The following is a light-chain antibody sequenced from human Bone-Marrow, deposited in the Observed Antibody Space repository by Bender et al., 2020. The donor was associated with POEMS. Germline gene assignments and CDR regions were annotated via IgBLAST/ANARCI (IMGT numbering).Light chain of an antibody. CDR1: SSDVGGYHY. J-gene: IGLJ2*01. CDR3: SSYAGTYSEL. Sequence: QSALTQPPSASGSPGQSVTISCTGTSSDVGGYHYVSWYQQHPGQAPKLMIYDVSNRPSGVSNRFSGSKSGNTASLTVSGLQAEDEAVYYCSSYAGTYSELFGGGTRLTVL. CDR2: DVS. V-gene: IGLV2-8*01.